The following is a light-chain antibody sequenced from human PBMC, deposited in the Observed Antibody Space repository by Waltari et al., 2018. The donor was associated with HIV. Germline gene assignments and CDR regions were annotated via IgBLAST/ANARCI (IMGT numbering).Light chain of an antibody. V-gene: IGLV1-47*01. CDR3: AAWDDSLSGYV. CDR2: RNN. Sequence: QSVLTQPPSASGTPGQRVTISCSGSSSNIGRNYGYWYQQLPGTASKLLIYRNNQRPSGVPDRFSGSKSGTSASLAISGLRSEDEADYYCAAWDDSLSGYVFGTGTKVTVL. CDR1: SSNIGRNY. J-gene: IGLJ1*01.